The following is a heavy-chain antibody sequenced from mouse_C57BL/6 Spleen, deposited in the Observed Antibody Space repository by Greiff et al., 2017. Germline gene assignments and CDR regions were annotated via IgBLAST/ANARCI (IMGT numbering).Heavy chain of an antibody. D-gene: IGHD4-1*01. V-gene: IGHV1-61*01. CDR3: ARAGANGDYWYFDV. CDR1: GYTFTSYW. CDR2: IYPSDSET. J-gene: IGHJ1*03. Sequence: QVQLQQPGAELVRPGSSVKLSCKASGYTFTSYWMDWVKQRPGQGLEWIGNIYPSDSETHYNQKFKDKATLTVDKSSSTAYMQRSSLTSEDSAVYYCARAGANGDYWYFDVWGTGTTVTVSS.